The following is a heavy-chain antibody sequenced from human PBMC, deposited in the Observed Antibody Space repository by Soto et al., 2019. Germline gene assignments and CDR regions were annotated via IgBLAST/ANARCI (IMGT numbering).Heavy chain of an antibody. V-gene: IGHV4-59*12. D-gene: IGHD6-13*01. J-gene: IGHJ6*02. CDR3: ASQQLVPGYYYYGMDV. Sequence: SETLSLTCTVSGCSISNYYWSWIRQPPGKGLEWIGYIFYSGSTNYNPSLKSRVTISVDKSKNQFSLKLSSVTAADTAVYYCASQQLVPGYYYYGMDVWGQGTTVTVSS. CDR2: IFYSGST. CDR1: GCSISNYY.